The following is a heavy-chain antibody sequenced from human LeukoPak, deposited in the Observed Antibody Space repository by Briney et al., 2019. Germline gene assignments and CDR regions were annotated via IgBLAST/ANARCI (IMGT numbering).Heavy chain of an antibody. CDR2: IYYSGST. CDR3: ARDFGGVSSWFDP. CDR1: GGSISTSY. Sequence: PSETLSLTCTVSGGSISTSYWSWIRQPPGKGLEWVGYIYYSGSTNYNPSLKSRVTISVDTSKNQFSLKLSSVTAADTAVYYCARDFGGVSSWFDPWGQGTLVTVSS. V-gene: IGHV4-59*01. J-gene: IGHJ5*02. D-gene: IGHD3-3*01.